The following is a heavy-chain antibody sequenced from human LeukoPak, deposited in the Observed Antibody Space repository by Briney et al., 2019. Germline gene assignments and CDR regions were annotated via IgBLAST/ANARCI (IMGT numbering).Heavy chain of an antibody. CDR1: GDSISSGDYY. J-gene: IGHJ6*03. V-gene: IGHV4-61*02. CDR2: ISSSGST. Sequence: PSETLSLTCTVSGDSISSGDYYWSWIRQPAGKGLEWIGRISSSGSTNYNPSLKSRVTISVDTSKNQFSLKLSSVTAADTAVYYCARVYGPPGYYYMDVWGKGTTVTISS. CDR3: ARVYGPPGYYYMDV. D-gene: IGHD4-17*01.